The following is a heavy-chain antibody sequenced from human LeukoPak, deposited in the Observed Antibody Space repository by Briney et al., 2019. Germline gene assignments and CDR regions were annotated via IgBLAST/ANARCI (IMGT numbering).Heavy chain of an antibody. CDR1: GGSISSYY. CDR2: IYYSGST. Sequence: SETLSLTCTVSGGSISSYYWSWIRQPPGKGLEWIGYIYYSGSTNYNPSLKSRVTISVDTSKNQFSLKLSSVTAADTAVYYCARHLYYCSSTSCYAGARYYYYGMDVWGQGTTVTVSS. CDR3: ARHLYYCSSTSCYAGARYYYYGMDV. V-gene: IGHV4-59*08. J-gene: IGHJ6*02. D-gene: IGHD2-2*01.